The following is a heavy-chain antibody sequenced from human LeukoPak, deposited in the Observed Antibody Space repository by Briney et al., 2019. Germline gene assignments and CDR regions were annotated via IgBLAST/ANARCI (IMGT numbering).Heavy chain of an antibody. Sequence: SETLSLTCAVYGGSFSGYYWSWIRQPPGKGLEWIGEINHSGSTNYNPSLKSRVTISVDTSKNQFSLKLSSVTAADTAVYYCARGISSSWQFDYWGQGTLVTVSS. V-gene: IGHV4-34*01. CDR3: ARGISSSWQFDY. CDR2: INHSGST. CDR1: GGSFSGYY. J-gene: IGHJ4*02. D-gene: IGHD6-13*01.